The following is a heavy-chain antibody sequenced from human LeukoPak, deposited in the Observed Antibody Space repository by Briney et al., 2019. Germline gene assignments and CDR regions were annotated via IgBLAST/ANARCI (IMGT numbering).Heavy chain of an antibody. J-gene: IGHJ4*02. CDR1: GYTFTGYY. Sequence: ASVKDSCKASGYTFTGYYMHWVRQAPGQGLEWMGWINPNSGGTNYAQKFQGRVTMTRDTSISTAYMELSRLRSDDTAVYYCARVGYYYDSSGASFDYWGQGTLVTVSS. V-gene: IGHV1-2*02. CDR3: ARVGYYYDSSGASFDY. CDR2: INPNSGGT. D-gene: IGHD3-22*01.